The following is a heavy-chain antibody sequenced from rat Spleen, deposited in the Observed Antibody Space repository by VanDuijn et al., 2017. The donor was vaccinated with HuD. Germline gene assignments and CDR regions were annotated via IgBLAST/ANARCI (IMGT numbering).Heavy chain of an antibody. V-gene: IGHV5S23*01. Sequence: EVQLVESGGGLVQPGRSLKLSCAASGFTFSNYDMAWVRQAPTKGLEWVAFISTGGGNTYYRDSVKGRFTISRDNAKSTLYLQMDSLRSEDTASYYCARHRPFTTVAEWYFDFWGPGTMVTVSS. CDR2: ISTGGGNT. J-gene: IGHJ1*01. CDR3: ARHRPFTTVAEWYFDF. CDR1: GFTFSNYD. D-gene: IGHD1-1*01.